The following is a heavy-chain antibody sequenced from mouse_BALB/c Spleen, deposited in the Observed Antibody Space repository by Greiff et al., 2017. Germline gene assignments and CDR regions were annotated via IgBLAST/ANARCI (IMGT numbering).Heavy chain of an antibody. J-gene: IGHJ4*01. CDR3: ARWGSYAMDY. Sequence: VQLKQSGPELVKPGASVKISCKASGYSFTGYFMNWVMQSHGKSLEWIGRINPYNGDTFYNQKFKGKATLTVDKSSSTAHMELRSLASEDSAVYYCARWGSYAMDYWGQGTSVTVSS. CDR1: GYSFTGYF. CDR2: INPYNGDT. V-gene: IGHV1-20*02.